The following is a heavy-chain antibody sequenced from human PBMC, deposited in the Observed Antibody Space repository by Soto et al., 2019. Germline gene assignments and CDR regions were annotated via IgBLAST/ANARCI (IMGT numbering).Heavy chain of an antibody. V-gene: IGHV1-18*01. CDR1: GYPFTHYG. CDR3: ARDQSFDRSYYYGIDV. J-gene: IGHJ6*02. D-gene: IGHD3-10*01. CDR2: ISPYNGNT. Sequence: QVQLVQSGAEVKKPGASVKVSCKSSGYPFTHYGITWVRQAPGQGLEWMGWISPYNGNTNYGQTLQGRVTLTTDTXTXXVYMELRSLRSEDTAVYYCARDQSFDRSYYYGIDVWGQGTTVTVSS.